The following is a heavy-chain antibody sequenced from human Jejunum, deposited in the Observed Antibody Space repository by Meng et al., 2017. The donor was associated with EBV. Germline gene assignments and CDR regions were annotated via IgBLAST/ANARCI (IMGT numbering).Heavy chain of an antibody. CDR3: ARDSQYLARGYFDY. Sequence: QVQLQESGPGLVXPXXXXXPTXTVSGGSINSKNWWHWVRQAPGKGLEWIGEIDHSGSTHYNPSLKSRVTISLGTSMNQFSLELTSPTAADTAVYYCARDSQYLARGYFDYWGQGALVTVSS. CDR1: GGSINSKNW. D-gene: IGHD2/OR15-2a*01. J-gene: IGHJ4*02. CDR2: IDHSGST. V-gene: IGHV4-4*02.